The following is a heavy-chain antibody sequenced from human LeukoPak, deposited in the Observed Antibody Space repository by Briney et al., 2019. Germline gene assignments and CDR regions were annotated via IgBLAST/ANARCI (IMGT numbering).Heavy chain of an antibody. CDR1: GYTFTNYA. D-gene: IGHD3-16*02. J-gene: IGHJ4*02. V-gene: IGHV7-4-1*02. CDR2: IHPSTGNP. CDR3: ARAFQSLGGLSLPDY. Sequence: VKVXXKASGYTFTNYAMNWVRQAPGQGLEWMGWIHPSTGNPTYAQGFAGRFVFSLDTSVSTTYLQISSLKAGDTAVYYCARAFQSLGGLSLPDYWGQGTLVTVSS.